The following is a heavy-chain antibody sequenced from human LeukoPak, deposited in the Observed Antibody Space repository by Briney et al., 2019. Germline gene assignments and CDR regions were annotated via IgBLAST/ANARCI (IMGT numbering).Heavy chain of an antibody. CDR2: ISGSGGSA. J-gene: IGHJ6*02. V-gene: IGHV3-23*01. CDR3: AKMGFYYYYGMDV. Sequence: PGGSLRLSCAASGFTFSSYAMSWVRQAPGKGLEWVSAISGSGGSAYYADSVKGRFTISRDNSKNTLYLQMNSLRAEDTAVYYCAKMGFYYYYGMDVWGQGTTVTVSS. CDR1: GFTFSSYA.